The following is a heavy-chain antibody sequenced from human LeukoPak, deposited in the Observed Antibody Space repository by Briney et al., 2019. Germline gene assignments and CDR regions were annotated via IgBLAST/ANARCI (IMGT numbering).Heavy chain of an antibody. V-gene: IGHV3-9*01. CDR2: ISGNSGST. CDR1: GFTFDDHA. Sequence: GGSLRLSCAVSGFTFDDHAMHWVRQAPGKGLEWVAGISGNSGSTGYADSVKGRFTISRDNAKNYLYLQMNSLRVEDTALYHCAKGSGSWADYWGQGTLVTVSS. CDR3: AKGSGSWADY. D-gene: IGHD2-15*01. J-gene: IGHJ4*02.